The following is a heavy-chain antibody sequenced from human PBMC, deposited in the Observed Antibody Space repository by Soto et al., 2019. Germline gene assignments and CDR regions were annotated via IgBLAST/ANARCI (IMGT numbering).Heavy chain of an antibody. J-gene: IGHJ5*02. CDR3: ARVDSTSATRGGFDA. V-gene: IGHV1-18*01. Sequence: QVQLVQSGPEVKKPGASVRVSCKASGYSLRNYAFAWVRQAPGQGLEWMAWLSGYNGDTQYAPKFQRRVSLTTDTSTSTAYMDLRTLRSDDTAVYYCARVDSTSATRGGFDAWGQGTLVTVSS. CDR2: LSGYNGDT. D-gene: IGHD2-15*01. CDR1: GYSLRNYA.